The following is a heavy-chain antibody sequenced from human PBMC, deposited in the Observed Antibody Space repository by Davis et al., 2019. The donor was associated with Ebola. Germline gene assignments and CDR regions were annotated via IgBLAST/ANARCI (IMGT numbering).Heavy chain of an antibody. V-gene: IGHV3-15*01. CDR1: GFTFSNAW. J-gene: IGHJ4*02. Sequence: GESLKISCAASGFTFSNAWMNWVRQAPGKGLEWVGRIKSKTDGGTTDYAAPVKGRFTISRDDSKNTLYLRMNSLKTEDTAVYYCTTFVVVVTATIDYWGQGTLVTVSS. CDR3: TTFVVVVTATIDY. D-gene: IGHD2-15*01. CDR2: IKSKTDGGTT.